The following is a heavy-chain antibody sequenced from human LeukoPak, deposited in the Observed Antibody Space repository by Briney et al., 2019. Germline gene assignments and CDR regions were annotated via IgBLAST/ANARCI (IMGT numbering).Heavy chain of an antibody. Sequence: SETLSLTCTVSGGCISNYYWSLIRQSPGKGLEWIGYIYYSGSTNYNPSLKSRVMMSVDASKNQFSLRLTSVTAADAAVYYCARPWLYWGQGILVTVSS. CDR2: IYYSGST. J-gene: IGHJ4*02. CDR1: GGCISNYY. CDR3: ARPWLY. D-gene: IGHD5-12*01. V-gene: IGHV4-59*01.